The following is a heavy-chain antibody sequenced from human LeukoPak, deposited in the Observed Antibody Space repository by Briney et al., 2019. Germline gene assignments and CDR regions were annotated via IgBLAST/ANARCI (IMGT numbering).Heavy chain of an antibody. V-gene: IGHV1-2*02. CDR3: ARGQLVPAAGGGLDY. J-gene: IGHJ4*02. Sequence: ASVKVSCKASGYTFTGYYMHWVRQAPGQGLEWMGWINPNSGGTNYAQKFQGRVTMTRDTSISTAYMELSRLRSDDTAVYYCARGQLVPAAGGGLDYWGQGTLVTVSS. CDR1: GYTFTGYY. D-gene: IGHD2-2*01. CDR2: INPNSGGT.